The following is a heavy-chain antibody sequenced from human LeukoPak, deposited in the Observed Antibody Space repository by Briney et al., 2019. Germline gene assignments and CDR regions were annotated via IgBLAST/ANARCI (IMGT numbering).Heavy chain of an antibody. CDR2: IYYSGST. Sequence: SETLSLTCTVSGGSISSSSSYWGWIRQPPGKGLEWIGNIYYSGSTYYTPSLKSRVTMSVDTSKNQFSLKLSSVTAADTAVYYCARGRLVGPTTEFDYWGQGTLVTVS. CDR3: ARGRLVGPTTEFDY. D-gene: IGHD1-26*01. CDR1: GGSISSSSSY. V-gene: IGHV4-39*01. J-gene: IGHJ4*02.